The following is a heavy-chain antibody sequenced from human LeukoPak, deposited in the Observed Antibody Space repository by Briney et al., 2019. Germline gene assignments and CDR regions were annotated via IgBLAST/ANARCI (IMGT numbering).Heavy chain of an antibody. CDR2: FDPEDGET. V-gene: IGHV1-24*01. J-gene: IGHJ4*02. Sequence: GASVKVSCKVSGYTLTELSMHWVRQAPGKGLEWMGGFDPEDGETIYAQKFQGRVTMTEDTSTDTAYMELRSLRSDDTAVYYCARGVFDIVVVPAASPFDYWGQGTLVTVSS. CDR1: GYTLTELS. CDR3: ARGVFDIVVVPAASPFDY. D-gene: IGHD2-2*01.